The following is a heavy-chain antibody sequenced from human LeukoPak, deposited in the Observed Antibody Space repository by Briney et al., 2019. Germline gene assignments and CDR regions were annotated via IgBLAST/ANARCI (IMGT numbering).Heavy chain of an antibody. CDR1: GYSFTSYW. CDR3: ARRRYYYDSSGYHFDY. Sequence: GESLKISCKGSGYSFTSYWIAWVRQMPGTGLEWMGIMYPGDSQTRYSPSFQGQVTISADKSISTAYLQWSRLEASDTAMYYCARRRYYYDSSGYHFDYWGQGTLVTVSS. CDR2: MYPGDSQT. D-gene: IGHD3-22*01. V-gene: IGHV5-51*01. J-gene: IGHJ4*02.